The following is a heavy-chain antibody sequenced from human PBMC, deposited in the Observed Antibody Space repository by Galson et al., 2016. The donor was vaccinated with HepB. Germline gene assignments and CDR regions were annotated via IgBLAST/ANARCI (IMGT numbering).Heavy chain of an antibody. D-gene: IGHD1-14*01. J-gene: IGHJ3*02. CDR2: IDPDDSYI. V-gene: IGHV5-10-1*01. CDR1: GYSFSNYW. Sequence: QSGAEVKKPGESLRISCKGSGYSFSNYWIIWVRHMPGKGLEWMGRIDPDDSYINYSPSFEGHVTISVDKSFSTAYLQWSSLKASDTAIYYCARPDLQFDHAADIWGQGTMVTVSS. CDR3: ARPDLQFDHAADI.